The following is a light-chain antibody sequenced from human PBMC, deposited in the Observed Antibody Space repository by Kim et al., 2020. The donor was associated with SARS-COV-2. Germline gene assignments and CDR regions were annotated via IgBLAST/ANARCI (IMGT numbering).Light chain of an antibody. J-gene: IGLJ2*01. CDR1: SSDVGAYDL. V-gene: IGLV2-14*03. CDR2: DVN. CDR3: YSYTGNIVV. Sequence: QSALTQPASVSGSPGQSITISCTGTSSDVGAYDLVSWYQQHPGKAPKLIIYDVNKRPSGVSNRFSGSKSANTASLTISGLQTEDEADYYCYSYTGNIVVFGAGTKLTVL.